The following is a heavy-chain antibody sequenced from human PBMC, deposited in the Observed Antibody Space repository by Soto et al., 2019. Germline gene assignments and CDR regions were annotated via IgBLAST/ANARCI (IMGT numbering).Heavy chain of an antibody. J-gene: IGHJ6*02. D-gene: IGHD2-15*01. V-gene: IGHV3-30*03. CDR1: GFSFSSYG. CDR2: TTYDGGIK. CDR3: AVVPENPYCAYGLNV. Sequence: GGSLRLSCAASGFSFSSYGMEWVRLSPGKGLEWVASTTYDGGIKHYVDSVKGRFTISRDNSKNTLYLQMNSLRVEDTATYYCAVVPENPYCAYGLNVWGQGTMVTIFS.